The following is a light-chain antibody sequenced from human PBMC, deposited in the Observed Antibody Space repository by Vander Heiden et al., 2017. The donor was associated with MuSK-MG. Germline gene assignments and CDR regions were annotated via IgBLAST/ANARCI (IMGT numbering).Light chain of an antibody. J-gene: IGLJ3*02. V-gene: IGLV2-14*01. CDR1: SSDCVGYNY. Sequence: QSALTQPASVSGSPEQSITIYCTGPSSDCVGYNYFSWYQQHPGKPPKLMSYDVSNRPSGFSNRFAGSKAGNTASLTISGLHAEYEAYYYCSSYTCSSTPWGFSGGTNLPAL. CDR3: SSYTCSSTPWG. CDR2: DVS.